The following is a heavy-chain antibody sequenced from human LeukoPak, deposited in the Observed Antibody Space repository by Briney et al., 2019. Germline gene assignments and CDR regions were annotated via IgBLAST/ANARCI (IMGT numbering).Heavy chain of an antibody. CDR1: GYTFTGYY. CDR2: INPNSGGT. D-gene: IGHD3-10*01. Sequence: ASVKVSCKASGYTFTGYYMHWVRQAPGQGLEWMGWINPNSGGTNYAQKFQGRVTMTRDASISTAYMELSRLRSDGTAVYYCARGGGGAFINWFDPWGQGTLVTVSS. CDR3: ARGGGGAFINWFDP. V-gene: IGHV1-2*02. J-gene: IGHJ5*02.